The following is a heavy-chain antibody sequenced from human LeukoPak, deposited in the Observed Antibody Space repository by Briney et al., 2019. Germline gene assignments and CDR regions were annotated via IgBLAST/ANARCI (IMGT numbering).Heavy chain of an antibody. D-gene: IGHD3-9*01. CDR2: ISAYNGNT. CDR3: ARDQSYYDILTGYYNVMGGWFDP. CDR1: GYTFTSYG. V-gene: IGHV1-18*01. Sequence: ASVKVSCKASGYTFTSYGTSWVRPAPGQGLEWMGWISAYNGNTNYAQKLQGRVTMTTDTSTSTAYMELRSLRSDDTAVYYCARDQSYYDILTGYYNVMGGWFDPWGQGTLVTVSS. J-gene: IGHJ5*02.